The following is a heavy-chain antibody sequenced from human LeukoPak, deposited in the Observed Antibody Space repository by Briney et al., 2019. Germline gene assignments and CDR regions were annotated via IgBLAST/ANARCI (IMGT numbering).Heavy chain of an antibody. CDR2: ISYDGSNK. D-gene: IGHD6-19*01. Sequence: GRSLRLSCAASGFTFSSYAMHWVRQAPGKGLEWVAVISYDGSNKYYADSVKGRFTISRDNSKNTLYLQMNSLRAEDTAVYYCARDKQWLGHFDYWGQGTLVTVSS. CDR1: GFTFSSYA. CDR3: ARDKQWLGHFDY. J-gene: IGHJ4*02. V-gene: IGHV3-30-3*01.